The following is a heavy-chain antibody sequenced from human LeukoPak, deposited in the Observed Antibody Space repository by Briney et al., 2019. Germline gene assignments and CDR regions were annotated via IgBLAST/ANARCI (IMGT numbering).Heavy chain of an antibody. CDR3: ARGQGSYGDY. D-gene: IGHD5-18*01. V-gene: IGHV4-4*02. J-gene: IGHJ4*02. CDR2: IYHSGST. CDR1: GFTFSSYSM. Sequence: GSLRLSCAASGFTFSSYSMNWVRQPPGKGLEWIGEIYHSGSTNYNPSLRSRVIISVDRSKNQFALKLTSVTAADTAVYYCARGQGSYGDYWGQGTLVIVSS.